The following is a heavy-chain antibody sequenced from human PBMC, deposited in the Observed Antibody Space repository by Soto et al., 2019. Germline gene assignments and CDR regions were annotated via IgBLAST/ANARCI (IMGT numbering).Heavy chain of an antibody. V-gene: IGHV3-23*01. CDR1: GFTFSSYA. CDR3: AKGPLYGSGSYYYSDY. Sequence: EVQLLESGGGLVQPGGSLRLSCAASGFTFSSYAMSWVRQAPGKGLEWVSAISGSGGSTYYADSVKGRFTISRDNSKNTLYLQMNSLRAEDTAVYYCAKGPLYGSGSYYYSDYWGQGTLVTVSS. CDR2: ISGSGGST. J-gene: IGHJ4*02. D-gene: IGHD3-10*01.